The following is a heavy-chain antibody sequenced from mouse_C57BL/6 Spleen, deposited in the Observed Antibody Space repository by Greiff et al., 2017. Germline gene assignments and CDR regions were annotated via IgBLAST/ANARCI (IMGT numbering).Heavy chain of an antibody. V-gene: IGHV1-54*01. CDR3: ARGYFDV. J-gene: IGHJ1*03. CDR2: INPGSGGT. Sequence: VKLQESGAELVRPGTSVKVSCKASGYAFTNYLIEWVKQRPGQGLEWIGVINPGSGGTNYNEKFKGKATLTADKSSSTAYMQLSSLTSEDSAVYFCARGYFDVWGTGTTVTVSS. CDR1: GYAFTNYL.